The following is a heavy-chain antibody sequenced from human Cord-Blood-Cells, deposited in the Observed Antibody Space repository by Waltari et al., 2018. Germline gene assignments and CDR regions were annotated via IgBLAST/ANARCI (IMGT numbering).Heavy chain of an antibody. CDR1: SISSGYY. Sequence: SISSGYYWGWIRQPPGKGLEWIGSIYHSGSTYYNPSLKSRVTISVDTSKNQFSLKLSSVTAADTAVYYCARGVWSGYYTMWGQGTLVTVSS. V-gene: IGHV4-38-2*02. D-gene: IGHD3-3*01. CDR3: ARGVWSGYYTM. J-gene: IGHJ4*02. CDR2: IYHSGST.